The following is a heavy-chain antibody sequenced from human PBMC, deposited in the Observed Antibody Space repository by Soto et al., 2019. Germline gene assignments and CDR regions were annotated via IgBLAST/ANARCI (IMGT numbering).Heavy chain of an antibody. CDR1: GFTFSSFA. D-gene: IGHD2-15*01. J-gene: IGHJ4*02. CDR2: ISSDVVNY. V-gene: IGHV3-30-3*01. Sequence: QVQLVESGGGVVQPGRSLRLSCAASGFTFSSFAMHWVRQAPGKGLEWLAVISSDVVNYYYAESVKGRFTISRDSSKNTRYLQMNSLRNEDTAVYYCARGGAWTPEGLGYWGQGTLVTVSS. CDR3: ARGGAWTPEGLGY.